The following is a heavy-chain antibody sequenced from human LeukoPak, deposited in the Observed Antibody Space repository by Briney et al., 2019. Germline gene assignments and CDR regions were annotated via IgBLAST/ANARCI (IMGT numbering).Heavy chain of an antibody. Sequence: GGSLRLSCAASQFTFNNAWLTWVRQAPGKGLEWVGRVKSRTDGGTTEYAAPVQGRFTISRDESKNTMYLQMNSLKTEDTAVYFCTTDSGAYWGQGTLVTVSS. CDR2: VKSRTDGGTT. CDR1: QFTFNNAW. J-gene: IGHJ4*02. D-gene: IGHD3-10*01. V-gene: IGHV3-15*01. CDR3: TTDSGAY.